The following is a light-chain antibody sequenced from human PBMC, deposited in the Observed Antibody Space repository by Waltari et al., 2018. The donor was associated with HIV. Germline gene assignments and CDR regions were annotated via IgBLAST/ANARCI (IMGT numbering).Light chain of an antibody. V-gene: IGLV1-40*01. CDR1: TSNLAGTSD. CDR3: QSYDNVLTAVI. CDR2: GNN. Sequence: QSVLTPPPSVSGAPGQTVTVSCTGSTSNLAGTSDVRLYQHLPGTAPQLLIYGNNTRPSGVPARFSGSRSGSSASLAITGLQAEDEADYYCQSYDNVLTAVIFGGGTKVTVL. J-gene: IGLJ2*01.